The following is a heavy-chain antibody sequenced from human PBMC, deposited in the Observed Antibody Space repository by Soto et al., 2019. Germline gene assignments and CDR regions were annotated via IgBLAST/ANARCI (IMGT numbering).Heavy chain of an antibody. D-gene: IGHD4-17*01. J-gene: IGHJ6*02. CDR2: ISSTTHYI. Sequence: GGSLRLSCASSGFTFTRYSMNWVCQAPGKGLEWVSSISSTTHYIYYADSMRGRFTISRDNAKNAVYLEMNSLRAEDTAVYYCSTDPLNYGGNVHYYYSYGMDVWGQGTTVTVCS. CDR1: GFTFTRYS. CDR3: STDPLNYGGNVHYYYSYGMDV. V-gene: IGHV3-21*04.